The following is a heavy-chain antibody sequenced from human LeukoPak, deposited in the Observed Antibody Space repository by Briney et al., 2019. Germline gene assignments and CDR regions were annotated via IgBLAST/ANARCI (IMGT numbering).Heavy chain of an antibody. V-gene: IGHV4-34*01. J-gene: IGHJ1*01. D-gene: IGHD4-11*01. CDR3: AIGDYSNWKGDFQY. CDR1: GGSVSDYF. CDR2: ISRSVKI. Sequence: PSETLSLTCAVSGGSVSDYFWTWIRQPPGKGLEWIAEISRSVKIDYNPSLESRITISVDASKTQFSLKLNSVTAADTAVYYCAIGDYSNWKGDFQYWAQGTLVTVSS.